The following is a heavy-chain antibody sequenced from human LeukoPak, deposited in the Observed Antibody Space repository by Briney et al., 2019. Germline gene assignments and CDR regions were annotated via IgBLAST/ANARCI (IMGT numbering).Heavy chain of an antibody. CDR2: IYPGDSDT. Sequence: GESLKISCKGSGYTFSSYWIGWVRQMPGKGMEWMGIIYPGDSDTRYSPSLQGQVTISVDTSIGTAYLQWSSLKASDTAIYYCARQNDFRLDYWGQGTLVTVST. CDR3: ARQNDFRLDY. V-gene: IGHV5-51*01. D-gene: IGHD3-3*01. J-gene: IGHJ4*02. CDR1: GYTFSSYW.